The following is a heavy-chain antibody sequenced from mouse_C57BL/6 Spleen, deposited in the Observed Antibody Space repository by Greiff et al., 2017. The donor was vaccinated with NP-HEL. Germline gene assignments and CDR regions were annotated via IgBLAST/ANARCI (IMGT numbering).Heavy chain of an antibody. D-gene: IGHD2-5*01. CDR2: ISDGGSYT. J-gene: IGHJ2*01. V-gene: IGHV5-4*01. CDR3: ARDYSNYFDY. Sequence: EVKVVESGGGLVKPGGSLKLSCAASGFTFSSYAMSWVRQTPEKRLEWVATISDGGSYTYYPDNVKGRFTISRDNAKNNLYLQMSHLKSEDTAMYYCARDYSNYFDYWGQGTTLTVSS. CDR1: GFTFSSYA.